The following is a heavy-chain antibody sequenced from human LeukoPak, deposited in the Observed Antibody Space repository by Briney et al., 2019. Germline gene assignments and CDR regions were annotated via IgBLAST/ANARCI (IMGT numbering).Heavy chain of an antibody. CDR2: INPSGGST. CDR3: AREGSDFGVADWRGFDY. CDR1: GYTFTSYY. Sequence: GASVKVSCKASGYTFTSYYMHWVRQAPGQGLEWMGIINPSGGSTSYAQKFQGRVTTTRDTSTSTVYMELSSLRSEDTAVYYCAREGSDFGVADWRGFDYLGQGTLVTVSS. D-gene: IGHD3-3*01. J-gene: IGHJ4*02. V-gene: IGHV1-46*01.